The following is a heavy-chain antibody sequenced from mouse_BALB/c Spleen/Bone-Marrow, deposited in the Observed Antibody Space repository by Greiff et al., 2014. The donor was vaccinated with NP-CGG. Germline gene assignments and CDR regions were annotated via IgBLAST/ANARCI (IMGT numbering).Heavy chain of an antibody. D-gene: IGHD2-1*01. CDR1: GFNIKDTY. J-gene: IGHJ4*01. V-gene: IGHV14-3*02. CDR3: ARYGNGLMDY. CDR2: IDTANGNT. Sequence: EVQLQESGAELVKPGASVKLSCTASGFNIKDTYMHWVKQRPEQGLEWIGRIDTANGNTKYDPKFQGKATITADTSSSTAYLQLSSLTSEDTAVYYCARYGNGLMDYWGQGTSVTVSS.